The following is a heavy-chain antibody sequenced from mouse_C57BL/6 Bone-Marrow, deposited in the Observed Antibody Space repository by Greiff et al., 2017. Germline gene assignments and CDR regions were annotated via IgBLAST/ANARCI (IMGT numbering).Heavy chain of an antibody. CDR2: IYPRSGNT. Sequence: VQLQQSGAELARPGASVKLSCKASGYTFTSYGISWVKQRTGQGLEWIGEIYPRSGNTYYNEKFKGKATLTADKSSSTAYMELSSLTSEDSAVYFCARQGITTVVVPFDYWGQGTTLTVSS. CDR1: GYTFTSYG. CDR3: ARQGITTVVVPFDY. V-gene: IGHV1-81*01. D-gene: IGHD1-1*01. J-gene: IGHJ2*01.